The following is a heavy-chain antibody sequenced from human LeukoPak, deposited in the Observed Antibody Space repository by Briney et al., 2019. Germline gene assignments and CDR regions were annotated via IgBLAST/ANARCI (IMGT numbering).Heavy chain of an antibody. D-gene: IGHD5-18*01. CDR3: ARAARGYTYSYFDY. Sequence: ASVKVSCKASGYTFTGYYIHWVRQAPGQGLECMGWINPNSGGTDYAQKFQGGVTMTRVTSMSTAYMELSSLRSDDTAVYYCARAARGYTYSYFDYWGQGTLVTVSS. J-gene: IGHJ4*02. CDR2: INPNSGGT. V-gene: IGHV1-2*02. CDR1: GYTFTGYY.